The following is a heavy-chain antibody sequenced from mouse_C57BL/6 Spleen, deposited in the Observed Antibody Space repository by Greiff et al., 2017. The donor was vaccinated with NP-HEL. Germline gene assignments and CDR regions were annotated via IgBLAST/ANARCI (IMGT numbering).Heavy chain of an antibody. CDR2: INPNNGGT. Sequence: EVQLQQSGPELVKPGASVKMSCKASGYTFTDYNMHWVKQSHGKSLEWIGYINPNNGGTSYNQKFKGKATLTVNMSSSTAYMELRSLTSEDSEVYYCDEYYGSDLDYWGQGTTLTVSS. CDR3: DEYYGSDLDY. V-gene: IGHV1-22*01. CDR1: GYTFTDYN. D-gene: IGHD1-1*01. J-gene: IGHJ2*01.